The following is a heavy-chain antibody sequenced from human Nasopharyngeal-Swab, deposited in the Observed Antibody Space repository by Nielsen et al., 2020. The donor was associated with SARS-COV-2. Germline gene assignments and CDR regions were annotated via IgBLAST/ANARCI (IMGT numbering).Heavy chain of an antibody. CDR2: ISGSGGST. D-gene: IGHD6-13*01. CDR3: AKPRWSSSWYYFDY. CDR1: GFTFNSYA. Sequence: GASLKISWAASGFTFNSYAMSWVRLAPGKGPEWVSAISGSGGSTYYAESVKGRFTISRDNSKNTLYLQMNSLRAEDTAVYYCAKPRWSSSWYYFDYWGQGTLVTVSS. V-gene: IGHV3-23*01. J-gene: IGHJ4*02.